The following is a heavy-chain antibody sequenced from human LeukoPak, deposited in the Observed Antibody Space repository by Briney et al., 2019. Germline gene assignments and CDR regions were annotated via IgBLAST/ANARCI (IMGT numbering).Heavy chain of an antibody. CDR1: GFTFSSYA. CDR2: ISGSGGST. J-gene: IGHJ4*02. CDR3: AKDGSAYYFDY. Sequence: GGSLRLSCAASGFTFSSYAMSWVRQAPGKGQEWVSAISGSGGSTYYADSVKGRFTISRDNSKNTLYLQLNSLRAEDTAVYYCAKDGSAYYFDYWGQGTLVTVSS. D-gene: IGHD2-2*03. V-gene: IGHV3-23*01.